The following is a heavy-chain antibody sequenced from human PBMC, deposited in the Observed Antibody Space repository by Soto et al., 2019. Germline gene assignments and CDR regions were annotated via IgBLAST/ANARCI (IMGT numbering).Heavy chain of an antibody. CDR3: ANTEIRPYYYYYGMDV. Sequence: GGSLRLSCAASGFTFSSYAMSWVRQAPGKGLEWVSAISGSGGSTYYADSVKGRFTISRDNSKNTLYLQMNSLRAEDTAVYYCANTEIRPYYYYYGMDVWGQGTTVTVSS. J-gene: IGHJ6*02. CDR2: ISGSGGST. CDR1: GFTFSSYA. D-gene: IGHD3-16*01. V-gene: IGHV3-23*01.